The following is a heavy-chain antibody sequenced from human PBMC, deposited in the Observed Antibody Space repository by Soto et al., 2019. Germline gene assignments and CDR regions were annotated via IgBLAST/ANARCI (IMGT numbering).Heavy chain of an antibody. J-gene: IGHJ5*02. CDR2: ISFDGSNK. D-gene: IGHD6-19*01. CDR3: AEWLVLDA. CDR1: GFTFSSYG. Sequence: AGGSLRLSCAASGFTFSSYGMHWVRQAPGKGLEWVAVISFDGSNKYYADSVKGRFTISRDNSKNTLYLQMNSLRTEDTAVYYCAEWLVLDAWGQGTLVTVSS. V-gene: IGHV3-30*03.